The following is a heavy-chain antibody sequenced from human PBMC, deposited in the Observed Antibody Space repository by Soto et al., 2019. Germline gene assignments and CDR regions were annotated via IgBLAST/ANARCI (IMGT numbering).Heavy chain of an antibody. CDR3: AKGGWYDYIWGSYRPHFDY. Sequence: EVQLVESGGGLVQPGRSLRLSCAASGFTFDDYAMHWVRQAPGKGLEWVSGISWNSGSIGYADSEKGRFTISRDNAKNSLYLQMNSLRAEDTALYYCAKGGWYDYIWGSYRPHFDYWGQGTLVTVSS. D-gene: IGHD3-16*02. J-gene: IGHJ4*02. V-gene: IGHV3-9*01. CDR2: ISWNSGSI. CDR1: GFTFDDYA.